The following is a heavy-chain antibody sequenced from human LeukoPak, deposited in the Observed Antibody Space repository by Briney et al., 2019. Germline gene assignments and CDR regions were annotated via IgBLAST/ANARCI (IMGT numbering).Heavy chain of an antibody. Sequence: SGPTLVKPTQTLTLTCTFSGFSLSTSGVGVGWIRQPPGKALECLAPIYWDDDKYYSPSLKSRLTITKDTSKNQVVLTMTNMDPVDTATYYCVYVWGSYHQFDYWGQGTLVTVSS. CDR3: VYVWGSYHQFDY. J-gene: IGHJ4*02. CDR1: GFSLSTSGVG. D-gene: IGHD3-16*02. V-gene: IGHV2-5*02. CDR2: IYWDDDK.